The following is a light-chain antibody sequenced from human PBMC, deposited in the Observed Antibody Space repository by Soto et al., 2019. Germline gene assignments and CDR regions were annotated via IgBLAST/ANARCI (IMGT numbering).Light chain of an antibody. J-gene: IGLJ3*02. CDR3: HSYDSGLSGSV. CDR1: NANIGAGYD. Sequence: QSVLTQPPSVSGSPGQSVTISCTWCNANIGAGYDVHWYRQISGTAPKLLIYGDNNRPSGVPDRFSGSKSGTSASLAITGLQAEDEADYYCHSYDSGLSGSVFGGGTKVTVL. V-gene: IGLV1-40*01. CDR2: GDN.